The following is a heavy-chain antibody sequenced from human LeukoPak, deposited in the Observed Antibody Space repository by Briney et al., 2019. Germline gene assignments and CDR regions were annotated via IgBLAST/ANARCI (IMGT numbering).Heavy chain of an antibody. V-gene: IGHV3-23*01. Sequence: PGGSLRLSCAASGFTFSSYAMSWVRQAPGKGLEWVSAISGSGGSTYYADSVKGRFTISRDNSKNTLYLQMNSLRAEDTAVYYCAKGSLLRFGELHLIDYWGQGTLVTVSS. CDR2: ISGSGGST. CDR1: GFTFSSYA. CDR3: AKGSLLRFGELHLIDY. D-gene: IGHD3-10*01. J-gene: IGHJ4*02.